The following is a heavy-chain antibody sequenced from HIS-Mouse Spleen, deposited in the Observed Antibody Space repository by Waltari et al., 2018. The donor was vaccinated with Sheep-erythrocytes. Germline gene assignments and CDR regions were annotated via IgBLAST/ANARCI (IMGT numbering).Heavy chain of an antibody. J-gene: IGHJ4*02. CDR3: ARDRSNYFDY. Sequence: EVQLVESGGGLVKPGGSLRLSCAASGFTFCSYCLNWGAQESGKVLGGVPSINKMSSYIYYADSVKGRFTSSRDNAKNSLYLQMNSLRAEDTAVYYCARDRSNYFDYWGQGTLVTVSS. V-gene: IGHV3-21*01. CDR1: GFTFCSYC. D-gene: IGHD3-10*01. CDR2: INKMSSYI.